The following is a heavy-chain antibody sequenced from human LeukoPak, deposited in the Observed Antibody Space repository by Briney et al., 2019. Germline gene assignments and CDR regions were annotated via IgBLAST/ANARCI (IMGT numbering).Heavy chain of an antibody. D-gene: IGHD2-21*02. CDR3: ARVGYCGGDCYSNWFDP. CDR2: IIPIFGTA. V-gene: IGHV1-69*13. CDR1: GGTFSSYA. Sequence: ASVKVSCKASGGTFSSYAISWVRQAPGQGLGWMGGIIPIFGTANYAQKFQGRVTITADESTSTAYMELSSLRSEDTAVYYCARVGYCGGDCYSNWFDPWGQGTLVTVSS. J-gene: IGHJ5*02.